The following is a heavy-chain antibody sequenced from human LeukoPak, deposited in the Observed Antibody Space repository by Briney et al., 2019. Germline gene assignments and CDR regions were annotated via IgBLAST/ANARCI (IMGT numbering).Heavy chain of an antibody. CDR2: ITGRGENT. V-gene: IGHV3-23*01. Sequence: PGGSLRLSCTASGFTFGDYSMNWVRQAPGKGLEWVSGITGRGENTYYADSVKGRFTISRDNSKNTLYLQMNSLRAEDAAIYYCARDRRLASFDYGGQGTLVTVSS. J-gene: IGHJ4*02. CDR1: GFTFGDYS. D-gene: IGHD6-25*01. CDR3: ARDRRLASFDY.